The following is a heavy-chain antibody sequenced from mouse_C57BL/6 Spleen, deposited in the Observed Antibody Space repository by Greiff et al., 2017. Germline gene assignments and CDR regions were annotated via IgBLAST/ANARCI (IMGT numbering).Heavy chain of an antibody. Sequence: EVQLQQSGPELVKPGASVKISCKASGYTFTDYYMNWVKQSPGKGLEWIGDINPDNGGTSYNQKFKGKATLTVDKSSSTAYMELRSLTTEGSAVYDCDRAPYYGSPWYVDVWGKGTTVTVSS. V-gene: IGHV1-26*01. CDR2: INPDNGGT. CDR3: DRAPYYGSPWYVDV. J-gene: IGHJ1*03. CDR1: GYTFTDYY. D-gene: IGHD1-1*01.